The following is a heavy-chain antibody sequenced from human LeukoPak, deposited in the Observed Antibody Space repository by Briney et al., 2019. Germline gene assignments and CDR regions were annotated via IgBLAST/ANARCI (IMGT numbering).Heavy chain of an antibody. Sequence: GGSLRLSCAASGFTFSSYWMSWVRQAPGKGLEWVASIKQDGSEKYCVDSVKGRFTISRDNANNSLYLQMNSLRADDTAVYYCARDIGLRKAAPPGWFDPWGQGALITVSP. J-gene: IGHJ5*02. D-gene: IGHD6-6*01. V-gene: IGHV3-7*01. CDR3: ARDIGLRKAAPPGWFDP. CDR1: GFTFSSYW. CDR2: IKQDGSEK.